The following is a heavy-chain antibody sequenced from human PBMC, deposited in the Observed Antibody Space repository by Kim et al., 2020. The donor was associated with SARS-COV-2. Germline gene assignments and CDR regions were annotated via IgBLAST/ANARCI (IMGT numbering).Heavy chain of an antibody. D-gene: IGHD4-17*01. CDR3: AKTYGGNSVSAFDI. J-gene: IGHJ3*02. Sequence: ADSVKGRFTIARDNSKNTLYLQMNSLRAEDTAVYYCAKTYGGNSVSAFDIWGQGTMVTVSS. V-gene: IGHV3-33*06.